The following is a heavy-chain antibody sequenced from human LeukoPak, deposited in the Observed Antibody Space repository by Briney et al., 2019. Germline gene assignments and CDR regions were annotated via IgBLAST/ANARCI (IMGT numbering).Heavy chain of an antibody. CDR2: INPNTGGT. CDR3: ARGYDFWSAPDAFGI. CDR1: GYTFTGYY. Sequence: ASVKVSCKSSGYTFTGYYLHWVRQAPGQGLKWIGWINPNTGGTTYAEKVQGRVTMTRDTSISTAYMELNRLRSDDTAMYLCARGYDFWSAPDAFGIWGQGTMVTVSS. J-gene: IGHJ3*02. D-gene: IGHD3-3*01. V-gene: IGHV1-2*02.